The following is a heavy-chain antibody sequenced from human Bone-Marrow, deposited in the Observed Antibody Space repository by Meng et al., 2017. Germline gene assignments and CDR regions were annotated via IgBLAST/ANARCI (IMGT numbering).Heavy chain of an antibody. CDR1: GFTFSNAW. CDR2: IKSKTDGGTT. V-gene: IGHV3-15*01. Sequence: GESLKISCAASGFTFSNAWMSWVRQAPGKGLEWVGRIKSKTDGGTTDYAAPVKGRFTISRDDSKNTLYLQMNTLRAEDTAVYYCARVEPQMVTSYFGYWGQGTLVTVSS. J-gene: IGHJ4*02. D-gene: IGHD5-18*01. CDR3: ARVEPQMVTSYFGY.